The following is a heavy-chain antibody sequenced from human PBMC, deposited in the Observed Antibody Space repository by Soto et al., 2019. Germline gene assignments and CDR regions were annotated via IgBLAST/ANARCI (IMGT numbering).Heavy chain of an antibody. CDR1: GYTFTSYG. V-gene: IGHV1-18*01. J-gene: IGHJ5*02. D-gene: IGHD3-10*01. CDR3: ARDRNYYGSGSYYRTRTDNWFDP. CDR2: ISAYNGNT. Sequence: ASVKVSCKASGYTFTSYGISWVRQAPGQGLEWMGWISAYNGNTNYAQKLQGRATMTTDTSTSTAYMELRSLRSDDTAVYYCARDRNYYGSGSYYRTRTDNWFDPWGQGTLVTVSS.